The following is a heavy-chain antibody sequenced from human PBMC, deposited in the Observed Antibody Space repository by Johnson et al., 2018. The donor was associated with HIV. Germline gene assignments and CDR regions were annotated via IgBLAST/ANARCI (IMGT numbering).Heavy chain of an antibody. CDR2: ISSDESNK. V-gene: IGHV3-30*04. CDR3: VKEGITMEVDI. Sequence: QVQLVESGGGVVQPGRSLRLSCAASGFTFSNYAVHWVRQAPGKGLEWVAIISSDESNKYYADSVKGRFTISRDNSKNTLYLQMNSLRVEDTAVYYCVKEGITMEVDIWGQGTMVTVSS. J-gene: IGHJ3*02. D-gene: IGHD3-10*01. CDR1: GFTFSNYA.